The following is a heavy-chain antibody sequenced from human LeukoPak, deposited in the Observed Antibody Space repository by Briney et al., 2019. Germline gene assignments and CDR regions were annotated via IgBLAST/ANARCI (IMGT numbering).Heavy chain of an antibody. CDR2: INPNSGGT. D-gene: IGHD3-10*01. V-gene: IGHV1-2*02. J-gene: IGHJ4*02. CDR1: GYTFTGYY. Sequence: ASVKVSCKASGYTFTGYYMHWVRQAPGQGLEWMGWINPNSGGTNYAQKFQGRVTMTRDTSISTAYMELSRLRSDDTAVYHCARVRGSGSYYNPSPFRDWGQGTLVTVSS. CDR3: ARVRGSGSYYNPSPFRD.